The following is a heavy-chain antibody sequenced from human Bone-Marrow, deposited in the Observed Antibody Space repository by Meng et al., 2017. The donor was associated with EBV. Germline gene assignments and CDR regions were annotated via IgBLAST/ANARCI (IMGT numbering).Heavy chain of an antibody. CDR3: SRDLVGSDDV. V-gene: IGHV3-74*01. D-gene: IGHD5-24*01. CDR2: TNEDGGIT. J-gene: IGHJ4*02. Sequence: EVQLAEAGGGLVLPGGCLRLSCAASGFRFSRYWMHWVRQVPGKGLIWVARTNEDGGITNYADSVKGRFTISRDNTKNTLYLHMTSLRVEDTAVYFCSRDLVGSDDVWGQGTLGTVSS. CDR1: GFRFSRYW.